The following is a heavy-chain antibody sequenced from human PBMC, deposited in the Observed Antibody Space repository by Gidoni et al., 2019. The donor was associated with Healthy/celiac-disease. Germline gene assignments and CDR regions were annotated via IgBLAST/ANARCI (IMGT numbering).Heavy chain of an antibody. D-gene: IGHD2-21*02. CDR2: IRSKAYGGTT. Sequence: EVQLVESGGGLVKPGRSLRLSCTASGFTFGAYAMSWFRQAPGKGLEWVGFIRSKAYGGTTEYAASVKGRFTISRDDSKSIAYLQMNSLKTEDTAVYYCTRERYCGGDCYSPYDAFDIWGQGTMVTVSS. CDR1: GFTFGAYA. J-gene: IGHJ3*02. V-gene: IGHV3-49*05. CDR3: TRERYCGGDCYSPYDAFDI.